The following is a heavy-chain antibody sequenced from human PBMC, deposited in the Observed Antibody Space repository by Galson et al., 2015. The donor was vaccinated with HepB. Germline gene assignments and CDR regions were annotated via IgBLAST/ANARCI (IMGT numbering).Heavy chain of an antibody. V-gene: IGHV2-70*04. CDR1: GFSLSTSGMR. D-gene: IGHD6-19*01. Sequence: PALVKPTQTLTLTCTFSGFSLSTSGMRVSWIRQPPGKALEWLARIDWDDVKFYSTSLKTRLTISKDTSKNQVVLTMTNMDPVDTATYYCARICVAGRGSAFDIWGQGTMVTVSS. J-gene: IGHJ3*02. CDR3: ARICVAGRGSAFDI. CDR2: IDWDDVK.